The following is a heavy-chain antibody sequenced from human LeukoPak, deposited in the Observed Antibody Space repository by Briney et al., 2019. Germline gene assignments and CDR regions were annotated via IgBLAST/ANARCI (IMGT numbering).Heavy chain of an antibody. Sequence: PGGSLRLSCAASGIIFNTYIMTWVRQAPGQGLEWVSSISASGGSTYYADSVQGRFTISRDNSKNTLYLQMNSLRAEDTAVYYCAGDYYDSSGYYGDMYNWFDPWGQGTLVTVSS. D-gene: IGHD3-22*01. CDR3: AGDYYDSSGYYGDMYNWFDP. CDR1: GIIFNTYI. CDR2: ISASGGST. V-gene: IGHV3-23*01. J-gene: IGHJ5*02.